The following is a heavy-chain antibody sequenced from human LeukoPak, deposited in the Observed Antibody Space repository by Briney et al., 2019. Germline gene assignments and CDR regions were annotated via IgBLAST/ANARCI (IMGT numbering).Heavy chain of an antibody. CDR2: IYTSGST. J-gene: IGHJ6*02. D-gene: IGHD6-19*01. CDR1: GGSISSYY. Sequence: PSETLSLTCTVSGGSISSYYWSWIRQPAGKGLEWIGRIYTSGSTNYNPSLKSRVTMSVDTSKNQFSLKLSPVSAADTAVNYCARDDRGQWQEGGGLYHYYYYGMDVWGQGTTATASS. CDR3: ARDDRGQWQEGGGLYHYYYYGMDV. V-gene: IGHV4-4*07.